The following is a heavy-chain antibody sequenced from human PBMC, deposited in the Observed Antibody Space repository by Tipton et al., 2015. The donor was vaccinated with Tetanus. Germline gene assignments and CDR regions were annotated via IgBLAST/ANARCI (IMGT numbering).Heavy chain of an antibody. D-gene: IGHD2-15*01. CDR1: GFTFKNAW. J-gene: IGHJ4*02. CDR3: ATAVLGECDGGTCYSFY. V-gene: IGHV3-15*01. CDR2: IKSNSDGGTT. Sequence: SLRLSCAASGFTFKNAWMTWVRQAPGKGLEWVGRIKSNSDGGTTNSAAPVKDRFTISRDDSKNTLFLQMNSLKSDDTGTYYCATAVLGECDGGTCYSFYWGQGTQVTVSS.